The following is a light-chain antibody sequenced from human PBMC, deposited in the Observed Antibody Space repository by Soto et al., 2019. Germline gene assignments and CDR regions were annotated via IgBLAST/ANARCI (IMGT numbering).Light chain of an antibody. Sequence: QVTQFPSTLSASVGDRATITCRASQSISSWLAWYKQKPGKAPKLLIYDAASLESGVPSRLSGSGSGTEFTLTISSLQPDDFATYYCQQYNSYRTFGHGTKVDIK. CDR3: QQYNSYRT. CDR1: QSISSW. V-gene: IGKV1-5*01. CDR2: DAA. J-gene: IGKJ1*01.